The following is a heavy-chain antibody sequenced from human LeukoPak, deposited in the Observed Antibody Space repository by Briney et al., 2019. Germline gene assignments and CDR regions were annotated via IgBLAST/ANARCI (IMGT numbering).Heavy chain of an antibody. J-gene: IGHJ4*02. Sequence: GGSLRLSCAASGFTFSTYGTHCVRQAPGNGLEWVSSISSSSSYIYYADSVKGRFTISRDNAKNSLYLQMNSLRAEDTAVYYCAGEIGSSSWPFDYWGQGTLVTVSS. CDR3: AGEIGSSSWPFDY. CDR1: GFTFSTYG. CDR2: ISSSSSYI. V-gene: IGHV3-21*01. D-gene: IGHD6-13*01.